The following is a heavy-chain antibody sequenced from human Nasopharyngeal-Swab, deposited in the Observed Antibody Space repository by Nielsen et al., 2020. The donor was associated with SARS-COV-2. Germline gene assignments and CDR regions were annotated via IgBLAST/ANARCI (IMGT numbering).Heavy chain of an antibody. J-gene: IGHJ4*02. CDR2: ITSSGEKT. Sequence: GESLKISCVVSGFTFRSYAMSWVRQAPGKGLEWVSSITSSGEKTDYADSVKGRFTISRDNSKNTLYLQMSSLGAEDTAVYYCAKDYSSGWYAALTYWGQGTLVTVSS. D-gene: IGHD6-19*01. CDR3: AKDYSSGWYAALTY. V-gene: IGHV3-23*01. CDR1: GFTFRSYA.